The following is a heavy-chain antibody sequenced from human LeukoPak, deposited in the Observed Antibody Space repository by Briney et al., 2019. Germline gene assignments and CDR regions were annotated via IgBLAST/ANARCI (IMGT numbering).Heavy chain of an antibody. Sequence: GSSVKVSCKASGGTFSSYAISWVRQAPGQGLEWMGWINPNSGGTNYAQKFQGRVTMTRDTSISTAYMELSRLRSDDTAVYYCAREYGWGALIDPWGQGTLVTVSS. CDR3: AREYGWGALIDP. D-gene: IGHD3-16*01. V-gene: IGHV1-2*02. J-gene: IGHJ5*02. CDR2: INPNSGGT. CDR1: GGTFSSYA.